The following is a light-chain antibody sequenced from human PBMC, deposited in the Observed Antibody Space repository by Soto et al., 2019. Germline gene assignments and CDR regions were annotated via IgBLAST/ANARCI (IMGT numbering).Light chain of an antibody. V-gene: IGKV3-20*01. CDR2: GAS. J-gene: IGKJ3*01. CDR1: QSVSSSF. Sequence: EIVLTQSPGTLSLSPGERATLSCRASQSVSSSFLAWYQQKPGQPPRLLIYGASSRAAGIPDRFSGSGSGTDFTLTISRMEPEDFAVYYCQQYGNSFTFGPGTKVDFK. CDR3: QQYGNSFT.